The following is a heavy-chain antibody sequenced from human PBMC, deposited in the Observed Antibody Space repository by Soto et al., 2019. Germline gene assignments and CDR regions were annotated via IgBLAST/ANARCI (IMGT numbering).Heavy chain of an antibody. CDR2: ISYDGSNK. CDR3: ARATPSVNLAVARPGFYD. CDR1: GFTFSSYA. V-gene: IGHV3-30-3*01. J-gene: IGHJ4*02. D-gene: IGHD6-6*01. Sequence: GGSLRLSCAASGFTFSSYAMHWVRQAPGKGLEWVAVISYDGSNKYYADSVKGRFTISRDNSKNTLYLQMNSLRAEDTAVYYCARATPSVNLAVARPGFYDWGKGTLVPVSS.